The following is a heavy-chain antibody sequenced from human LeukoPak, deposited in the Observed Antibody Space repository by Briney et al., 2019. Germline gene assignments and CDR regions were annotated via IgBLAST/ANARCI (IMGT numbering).Heavy chain of an antibody. D-gene: IGHD5-18*01. V-gene: IGHV1-69*04. J-gene: IGHJ4*02. CDR2: IIPILGIA. Sequence: ASVKVSCKASGGTLSSYAISWVRQAPGQGLEWMGRIIPILGIANYAQKFQGRVTITADKSTSTAYMELSSLRSEDTAVYYCAPVGPLDRDTAMVDWGQGTLVTVSS. CDR1: GGTLSSYA. CDR3: APVGPLDRDTAMVD.